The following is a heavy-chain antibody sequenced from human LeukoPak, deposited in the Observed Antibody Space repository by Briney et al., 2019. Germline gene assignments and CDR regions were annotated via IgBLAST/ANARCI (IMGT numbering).Heavy chain of an antibody. CDR2: IYHSGST. Sequence: PSETLSLTCTVSGGSISSGGYYWSWIRQPPGKGLGWIGYIYHSGSTYYNPSLKSRVTISVDTSKDQFSLKLSSVTAADTAVYYCARGYYYDSSGYYPYYFDYWGQGTLVTVSS. J-gene: IGHJ4*02. V-gene: IGHV4-30-2*01. CDR3: ARGYYYDSSGYYPYYFDY. CDR1: GGSISSGGYY. D-gene: IGHD3-22*01.